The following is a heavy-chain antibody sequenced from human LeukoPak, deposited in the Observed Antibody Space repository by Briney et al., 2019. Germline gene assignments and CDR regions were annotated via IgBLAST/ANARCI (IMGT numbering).Heavy chain of an antibody. D-gene: IGHD3-22*01. Sequence: ASVKVSCKASGYTFTGYYMHWVRQAPGQGLEWMGWINPNSGGTNYAQKFQGRVTMTRDTSISTAYMELSRLRSDDTAVYYCARDHRPLTYYYGSSGYSDYWGQGTLVTVSS. V-gene: IGHV1-2*02. CDR2: INPNSGGT. CDR3: ARDHRPLTYYYGSSGYSDY. J-gene: IGHJ4*02. CDR1: GYTFTGYY.